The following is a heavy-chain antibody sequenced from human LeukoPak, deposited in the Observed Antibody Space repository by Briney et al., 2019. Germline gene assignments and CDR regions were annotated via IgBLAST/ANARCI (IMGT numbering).Heavy chain of an antibody. V-gene: IGHV1-18*01. CDR3: ARRSYANWFDP. J-gene: IGHJ5*02. Sequence: ASVKVSCKASGYTFAAHYIHWVRQAPGQGLEWMGWISAYNGNTNYAQKLQGRVTMTTDTSTSTAYMELRSLRSDDTAVYYCARRSYANWFDPWGQGTLVTVSS. CDR1: GYTFAAHY. CDR2: ISAYNGNT. D-gene: IGHD1-26*01.